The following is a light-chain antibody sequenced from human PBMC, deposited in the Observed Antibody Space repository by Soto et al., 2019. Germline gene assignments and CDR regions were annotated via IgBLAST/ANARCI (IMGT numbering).Light chain of an antibody. V-gene: IGKV3-20*01. CDR3: QQYGTSPRIT. Sequence: EIVLTQSPGTLSLSPGERATLSCRASRSVSSSYLAWYQQKPGQAPRLLIYGASSRATGIPDRFSGSGSGTDFTLTISRLEPEDFAVYYCQQYGTSPRITFGQGTRLEIK. CDR2: GAS. J-gene: IGKJ5*01. CDR1: RSVSSSY.